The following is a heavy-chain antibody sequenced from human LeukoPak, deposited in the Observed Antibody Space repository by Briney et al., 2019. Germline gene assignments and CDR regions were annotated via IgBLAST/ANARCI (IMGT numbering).Heavy chain of an antibody. J-gene: IGHJ4*02. CDR2: IYYTGST. CDR3: ARQEGFGKPARRAFDY. Sequence: PSETLSLTCTASGGSISSYYWSWIRQPPGKGLEWIGYIYYTGSTHYNPSLKSRVTISVDTPKNQFSLKLSSMTTADTAVYYCARQEGFGKPARRAFDYWGQGTLVTVSS. CDR1: GGSISSYY. V-gene: IGHV4-59*01. D-gene: IGHD6-6*01.